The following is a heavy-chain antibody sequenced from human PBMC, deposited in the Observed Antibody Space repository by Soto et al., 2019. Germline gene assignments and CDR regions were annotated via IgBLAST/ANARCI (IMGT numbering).Heavy chain of an antibody. D-gene: IGHD6-19*01. Sequence: GASVKVSCKASGGTFSSYAISWVRQAPGQGLEWMGGIIPIFGTANYAQKFQGRVTITADKSTSTAYMELSSLRSEDTAVYYCARDHVAVAGGPNWFDPWGQGTLVTVSS. J-gene: IGHJ5*02. CDR1: GGTFSSYA. CDR3: ARDHVAVAGGPNWFDP. V-gene: IGHV1-69*06. CDR2: IIPIFGTA.